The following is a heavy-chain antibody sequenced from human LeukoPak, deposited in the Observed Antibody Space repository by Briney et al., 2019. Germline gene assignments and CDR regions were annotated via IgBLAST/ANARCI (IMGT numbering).Heavy chain of an antibody. D-gene: IGHD2-2*01. V-gene: IGHV3-30*04. CDR3: ARDLCSSTTCYVNYYYGLDV. Sequence: GGSLRLSCAASGFAFSSFPMHWVRQAPGRGLEWVALISYDGSNKYYADSVKGRFTISRDNSKNTLYLQMNSLRAEDTAVYYCARDLCSSTTCYVNYYYGLDVWGQGATVTVSS. CDR2: ISYDGSNK. J-gene: IGHJ6*02. CDR1: GFAFSSFP.